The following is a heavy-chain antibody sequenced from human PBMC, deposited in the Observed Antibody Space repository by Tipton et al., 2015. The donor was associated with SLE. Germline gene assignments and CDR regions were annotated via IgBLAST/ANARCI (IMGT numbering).Heavy chain of an antibody. CDR1: GFTFSSYV. Sequence: SLRLSCAASGFTFSSYVMHWVRQAPGKGLEWVAVISYDGSNKYYADSVKGRFTISRDNSKNTLYLQMNSLRAEDTAVYYCAREAFNDSRGYMDVWGKGIPVTVSS. J-gene: IGHJ6*03. CDR3: AREAFNDSRGYMDV. V-gene: IGHV3-30*04. D-gene: IGHD3-3*01. CDR2: ISYDGSNK.